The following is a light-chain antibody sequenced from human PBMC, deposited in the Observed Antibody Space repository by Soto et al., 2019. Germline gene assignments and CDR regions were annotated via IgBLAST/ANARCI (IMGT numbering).Light chain of an antibody. J-gene: IGKJ1*01. CDR2: GAS. CDR3: QQYNNWLWT. CDR1: QSVNLN. Sequence: EIVMTQSPATLSVSPGERATLSCRASQSVNLNLVWFQQKPGQAPRLLIYGASTRATGIPGRFSGSGFGTEFTITISSLQSEDFAVYYCQQYNNWLWTFGQGTKVEIK. V-gene: IGKV3-15*01.